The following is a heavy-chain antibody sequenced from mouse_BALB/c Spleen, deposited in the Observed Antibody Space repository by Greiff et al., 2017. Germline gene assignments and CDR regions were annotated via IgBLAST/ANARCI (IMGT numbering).Heavy chain of an antibody. CDR2: IDPETGGT. D-gene: IGHD2-3*01. CDR1: GYTFADYE. CDR3: TRCDGYSWFAY. V-gene: IGHV1-15*01. Sequence: VQLQQSDTELVKPGASVKISCKASGYTFADYEMHWVKQTPVHGLEWIGAIDPETGGTAYNQKFKGKATLTADKSSSTAYMELRSLTSEDSAVYYCTRCDGYSWFAYWGQGTLVTVSA. J-gene: IGHJ3*01.